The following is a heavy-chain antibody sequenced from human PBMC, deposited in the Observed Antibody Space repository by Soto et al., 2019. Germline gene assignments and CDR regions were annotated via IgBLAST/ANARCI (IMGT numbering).Heavy chain of an antibody. D-gene: IGHD2-2*01. V-gene: IGHV3-21*01. J-gene: IGHJ6*02. CDR2: ISRSSSYI. CDR3: ARDVLVVPATPYYYGMDV. Sequence: GGSLRLSCAASGFTFSSYSMNWVRQAPGKGLEWVSSISRSSSYIYYADSVKSRFTISRDNAKNSLYLEMISLRAEDTAVYYCARDVLVVPATPYYYGMDVWGQGTTVTVSS. CDR1: GFTFSSYS.